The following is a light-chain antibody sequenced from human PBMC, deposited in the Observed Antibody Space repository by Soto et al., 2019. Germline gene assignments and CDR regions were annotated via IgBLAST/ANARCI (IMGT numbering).Light chain of an antibody. Sequence: EIVLTQSPGTLSLSPGERATLSCRASQSVSSSYLAWYQQKPGQAPRLLIYGASSRATGIPDRFSGSGSGTDFTLTISSLQPEDFATYYCLHHNSFPLAFGGGTKVDIK. CDR3: LHHNSFPLA. CDR1: QSVSSSY. J-gene: IGKJ4*01. CDR2: GAS. V-gene: IGKV3-20*01.